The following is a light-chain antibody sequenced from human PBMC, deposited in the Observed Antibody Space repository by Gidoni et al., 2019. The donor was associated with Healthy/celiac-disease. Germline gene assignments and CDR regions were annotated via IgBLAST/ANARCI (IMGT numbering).Light chain of an antibody. J-gene: IGLJ2*01. CDR1: SGSIASNY. CDR2: EDN. V-gene: IGLV6-57*01. Sequence: NFMLTQPPPVSESPGKTVTISCTRSSGSIASNYVQWYQQRPGSSPTTVIYEDNQRPSGVPDRFSGSIDSSSNSASLTISGLKTEDEADYYCQSYDSSNQVVFGGGTKLTVL. CDR3: QSYDSSNQVV.